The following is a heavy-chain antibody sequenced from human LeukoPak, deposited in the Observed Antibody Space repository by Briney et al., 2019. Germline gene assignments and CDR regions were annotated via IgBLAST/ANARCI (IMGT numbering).Heavy chain of an antibody. J-gene: IGHJ5*02. V-gene: IGHV1-2*02. D-gene: IGHD6-13*01. CDR2: INPNSGGT. CDR1: GYTFTGYY. Sequence: ASVKVSCKASGYTFTGYYMHWVRQAPGQGLEWMGWINPNSGGTNYAQKFQGRVTMTRDTSISTAYMELSRLRSDDTAVYYCARGSIAAAASWGFDPWGQGTLVTVSS. CDR3: ARGSIAAAASWGFDP.